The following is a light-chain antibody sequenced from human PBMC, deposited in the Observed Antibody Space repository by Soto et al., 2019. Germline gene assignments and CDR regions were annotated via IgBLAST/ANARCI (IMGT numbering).Light chain of an antibody. CDR1: QGISNY. V-gene: IGKV1-27*01. CDR2: GAS. CDR3: QKYNSAPWT. J-gene: IGKJ1*01. Sequence: DIQMTQSPSSLSASVGDRVTITCRASQGISNYLAWYQQKPGKVPKLLIYGASTLQAGVPPRFSGSGSGTDFTLTINGLDPEDVATYYCQKYNSAPWTFGQGTKVELK.